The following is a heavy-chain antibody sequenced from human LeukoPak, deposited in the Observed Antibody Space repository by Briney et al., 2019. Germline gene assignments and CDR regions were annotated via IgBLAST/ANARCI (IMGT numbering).Heavy chain of an antibody. D-gene: IGHD3-3*01. CDR1: GGSISSGGYS. CDR3: ARYNDFWSGYPHFDY. V-gene: IGHV4-30-2*01. Sequence: NPSETLSLTCAVSGGSISSGGYSWSWIRQPPGKGLEWIGYIYHSGSTYYNPSLKSRVTISVDRSKNQFSLKLSSVTAADTAVYYCARYNDFWSGYPHFDYWGQGTLVTVSS. J-gene: IGHJ4*02. CDR2: IYHSGST.